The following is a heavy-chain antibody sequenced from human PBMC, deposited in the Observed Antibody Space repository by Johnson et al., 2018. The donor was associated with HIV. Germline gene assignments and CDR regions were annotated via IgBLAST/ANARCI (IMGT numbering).Heavy chain of an antibody. CDR3: AKDYKNYYDSSGYETGTFDI. CDR1: GFTFDDYG. V-gene: IGHV3-20*04. J-gene: IGHJ3*02. Sequence: VQLVESGGGVVRPGGSLRLSCAASGFTFDDYGMSWVRQAPGKGLEWVSGINWNGGSTGYADSVRGRFTISRDNSKNTLYLQMNSLRAEDTAVYYCAKDYKNYYDSSGYETGTFDIWGQGTMVTVSS. D-gene: IGHD3-22*01. CDR2: INWNGGST.